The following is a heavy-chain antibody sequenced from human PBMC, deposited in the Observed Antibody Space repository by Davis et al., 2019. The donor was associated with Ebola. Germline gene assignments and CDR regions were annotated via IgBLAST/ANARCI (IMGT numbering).Heavy chain of an antibody. D-gene: IGHD2-21*01. V-gene: IGHV1-18*01. Sequence: ALVKVSCKASGGTFSSYGISWVRQAPGQGLEWMGWISVYNGNTNYAQKLQGRVTMTTDTSTSTAYMELRSLRSDDTAVYYCARRRDYDAFDIWGQGTMVTVSS. CDR2: ISVYNGNT. CDR3: ARRRDYDAFDI. J-gene: IGHJ3*02. CDR1: GGTFSSYG.